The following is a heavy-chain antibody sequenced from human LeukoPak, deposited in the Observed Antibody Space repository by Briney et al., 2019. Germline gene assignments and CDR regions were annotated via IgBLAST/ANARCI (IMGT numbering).Heavy chain of an antibody. J-gene: IGHJ5*02. D-gene: IGHD2-2*01. Sequence: SETQSLTCTVSGGSISSYYWSWIRQPPGKGLEWIGYIYTSGSTNYNPSLKSRVTISVDTSKNQFSLKLSSVTAADTAVYYCARHRCSSTSCYDNWFDPWGQGTLVTVSS. V-gene: IGHV4-4*09. CDR2: IYTSGST. CDR1: GGSISSYY. CDR3: ARHRCSSTSCYDNWFDP.